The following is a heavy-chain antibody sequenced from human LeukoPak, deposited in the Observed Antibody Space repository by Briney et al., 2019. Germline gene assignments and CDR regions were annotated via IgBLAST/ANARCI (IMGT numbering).Heavy chain of an antibody. CDR2: INPSGGTT. J-gene: IGHJ3*01. Sequence: ASVRVSCKASEYPFTSYFIHWVRQAPGQGLEWMGKINPSGGTTNYAQKFQGRVTMTRDTSTNTVYMQLSSLRSEDTAIYYCATGFYYDSSGYNYQDTFDVWGQGTMVTVSS. CDR1: EYPFTSYF. V-gene: IGHV1-46*01. CDR3: ATGFYYDSSGYNYQDTFDV. D-gene: IGHD3-22*01.